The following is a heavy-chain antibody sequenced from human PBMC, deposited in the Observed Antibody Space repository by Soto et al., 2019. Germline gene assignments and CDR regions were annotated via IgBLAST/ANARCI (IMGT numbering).Heavy chain of an antibody. J-gene: IGHJ5*02. D-gene: IGHD3-10*01. CDR1: AYTFTSYD. Sequence: QVQLVQSGAEVKKPGASVKVSCKASAYTFTSYDINWMRQATGQGLEWMGWMNPNSGNTGYAQKFQGRVTMTRNTSINTAYMELSSLTSEDTAVYYCARANYGSVRRWFDPWGQGTLVIVSS. CDR3: ARANYGSVRRWFDP. V-gene: IGHV1-8*01. CDR2: MNPNSGNT.